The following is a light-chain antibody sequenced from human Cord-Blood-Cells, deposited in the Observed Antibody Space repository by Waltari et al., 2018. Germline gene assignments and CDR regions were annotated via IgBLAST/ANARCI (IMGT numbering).Light chain of an antibody. Sequence: DPVCTTCRASQSISSYLNWYQHKPGKVHKHLSYSATSLLSGVPSRFSSIGSGTDFTITISSLQPEDFTTYYCQQSYSTTRTFGQGTKVEIK. V-gene: IGKV1-39*01. CDR3: QQSYSTTRT. J-gene: IGKJ1*01. CDR1: QSISSY. CDR2: SAT.